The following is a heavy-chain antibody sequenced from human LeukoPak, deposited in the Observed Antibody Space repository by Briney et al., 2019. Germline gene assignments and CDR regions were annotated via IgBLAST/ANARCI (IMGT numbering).Heavy chain of an antibody. CDR1: GFTFSSYW. D-gene: IGHD4-17*01. CDR3: ARDGIYGDYGH. Sequence: PGGSLRLSCAASGFTFSSYWMHWVRQAPGKGLVWVSRINSDGSSTTYADSVKGRFTISRDNAKNTLYLQMNSLRAEDTAVYYCARDGIYGDYGHWGQGILVTVSS. CDR2: INSDGSST. V-gene: IGHV3-74*01. J-gene: IGHJ4*02.